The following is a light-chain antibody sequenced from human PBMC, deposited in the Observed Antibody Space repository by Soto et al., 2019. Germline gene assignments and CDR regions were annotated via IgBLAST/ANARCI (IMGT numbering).Light chain of an antibody. CDR2: EVS. V-gene: IGLV2-14*01. CDR1: SSDVGGYNY. Sequence: QSALTQPASVSGSPGQSITISCTGTSSDVGGYNYVSWYQQHPGKAPKLMIYEVSNRPSGVSNRLSGSKSGNTASLTISGVQAEDEADYYCSSYTSSSVVFGGGTKLTVL. J-gene: IGLJ2*01. CDR3: SSYTSSSVV.